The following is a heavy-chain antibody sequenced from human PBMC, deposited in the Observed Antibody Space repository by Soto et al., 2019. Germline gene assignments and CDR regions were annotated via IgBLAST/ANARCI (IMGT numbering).Heavy chain of an antibody. CDR1: GGSFGGYY. CDR2: INHSGST. D-gene: IGHD2-2*01. Sequence: SETLSLTCAVYGGSFGGYYWSWFRQPPGKGLEWIGEINHSGSTNYNPSLKSRVTISVDTSKNQFSLKLSSVTAADTAVYYCASIVAAPGRYYMDVWGKGTTVT. J-gene: IGHJ6*03. CDR3: ASIVAAPGRYYMDV. V-gene: IGHV4-34*01.